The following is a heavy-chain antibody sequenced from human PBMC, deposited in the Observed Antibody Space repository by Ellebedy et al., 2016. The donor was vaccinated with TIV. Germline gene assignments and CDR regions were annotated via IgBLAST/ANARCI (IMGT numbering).Heavy chain of an antibody. CDR3: ARGHYVWRSYWGY. D-gene: IGHD3-16*01. Sequence: GSLRLXCAVYGGSFSGYYWSWIRQPPGKGLEWIGEINHSGSTNYNPSLKSRVTISVDTSKNQFSLKLSSVTAADTAVYYCARGHYVWRSYWGYWGQGTLVTVSS. CDR2: INHSGST. V-gene: IGHV4-34*01. J-gene: IGHJ4*02. CDR1: GGSFSGYY.